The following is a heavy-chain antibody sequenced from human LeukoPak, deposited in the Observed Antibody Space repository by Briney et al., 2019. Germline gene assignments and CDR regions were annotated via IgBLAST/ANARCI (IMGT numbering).Heavy chain of an antibody. Sequence: GGSLRLSCAASGFTFSSYAMSWVRQAPGKGLEWVSAISGSGGSTYYADSVKGRFTISRDNSRDTLYLQMNSLRAEDTAVYYCARGRYSSSWYFDYWGQGTLVTVSS. V-gene: IGHV3-23*01. CDR3: ARGRYSSSWYFDY. CDR2: ISGSGGST. CDR1: GFTFSSYA. J-gene: IGHJ4*02. D-gene: IGHD6-13*01.